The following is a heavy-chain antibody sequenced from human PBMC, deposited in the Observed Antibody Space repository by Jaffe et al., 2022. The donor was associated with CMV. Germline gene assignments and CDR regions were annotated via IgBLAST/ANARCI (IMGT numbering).Heavy chain of an antibody. Sequence: EEQLLESGGGLIRPGGSLRLSCAASGFTFSNFAMSWVRLAPGKGLEWVSSISAPGDATYYADSVKGRFTTTRDSSGNTVFLQMNSLTAEDTALYYCARHLQWPDTGTPLHNWFDSWGQGTLVTVSS. CDR2: ISAPGDAT. D-gene: IGHD6-19*01. CDR1: GFTFSNFA. CDR3: ARHLQWPDTGTPLHNWFDS. J-gene: IGHJ5*01. V-gene: IGHV3-23*01.